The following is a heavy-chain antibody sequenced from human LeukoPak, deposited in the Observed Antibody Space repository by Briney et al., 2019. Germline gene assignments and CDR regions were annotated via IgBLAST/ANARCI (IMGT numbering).Heavy chain of an antibody. CDR2: ISAYNGNT. CDR3: ARVGQVGASRSYFDY. Sequence: ASVKVSCKASGYTFTSYGISWVRQAPGQGLEWMGWISAYNGNTNYAQKLQGRVTMTTDTSTSTAYMELRSLRSDDTAVYYCARVGQVGASRSYFDYWGQGTLVTVSS. J-gene: IGHJ4*02. D-gene: IGHD1-26*01. V-gene: IGHV1-18*01. CDR1: GYTFTSYG.